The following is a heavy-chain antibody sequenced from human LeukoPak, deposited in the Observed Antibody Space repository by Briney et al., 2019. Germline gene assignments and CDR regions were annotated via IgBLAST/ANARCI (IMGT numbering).Heavy chain of an antibody. V-gene: IGHV1-69*13. Sequence: SVKVSCKASGGTFSSYSISWVRQAPGQGLEWMGGIIPIFGSANYAQKFQGRVSITADESTSTAYMELSSLRSEDTAVYYCAREWDYDSSGYYYNYWGQGTLVTVSS. CDR3: AREWDYDSSGYYYNY. CDR1: GGTFSSYS. CDR2: IIPIFGSA. D-gene: IGHD3-22*01. J-gene: IGHJ4*02.